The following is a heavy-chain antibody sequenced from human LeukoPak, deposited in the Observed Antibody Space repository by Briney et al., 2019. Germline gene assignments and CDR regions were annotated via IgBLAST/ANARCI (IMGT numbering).Heavy chain of an antibody. CDR2: IHLNGIT. CDR1: GDSITSYAW. Sequence: SGTLSLTCSVSGDSITSYAWWSWVRQPPGKGLEWIGEIHLNGITNYNPSLKSRVTMSIDKSNNQFSLNLSSVTAADTAVYYCAKDMGYCGSASCYGGRGFAYWGQGTLVTVSS. V-gene: IGHV4-4*02. D-gene: IGHD2-2*01. CDR3: AKDMGYCGSASCYGGRGFAY. J-gene: IGHJ4*02.